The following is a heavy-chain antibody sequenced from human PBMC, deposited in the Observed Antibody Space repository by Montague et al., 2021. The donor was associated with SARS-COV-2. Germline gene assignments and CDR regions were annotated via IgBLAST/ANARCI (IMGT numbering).Heavy chain of an antibody. CDR3: ARVVSNGWTFDC. V-gene: IGHV3-7*03. CDR1: GFTFSAYW. J-gene: IGHJ4*02. CDR2: ISQDGSGE. Sequence: SLRLSCAASGFTFSAYWMTWVRQAPGKGLEWVASISQDGSGENSVDSVKGRFTISRDNAKSSLYLQMNSLRAEDTAVFYCARVVSNGWTFDCWGQGTLVTVSS. D-gene: IGHD6-19*01.